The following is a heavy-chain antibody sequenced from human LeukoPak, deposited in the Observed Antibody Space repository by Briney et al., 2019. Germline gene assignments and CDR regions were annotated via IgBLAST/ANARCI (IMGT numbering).Heavy chain of an antibody. J-gene: IGHJ4*02. CDR3: ARGAQFYYDTSGYFDY. CDR1: GGSISSPSYS. Sequence: SETLSLTCTVSGGSISSPSYSWSWIRQSAGKGLEWIGYISHTGGTLDNPSLTSRVTMLLDRSRSQFSLRLSSVTAADTAVYYCARGAQFYYDTSGYFDYWGQGILVTVSS. D-gene: IGHD3-22*01. V-gene: IGHV4-30-2*06. CDR2: ISHTGGT.